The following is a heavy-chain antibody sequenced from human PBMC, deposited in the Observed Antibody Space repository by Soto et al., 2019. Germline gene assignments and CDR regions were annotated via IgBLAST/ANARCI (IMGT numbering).Heavy chain of an antibody. J-gene: IGHJ3*01. CDR3: ARRASR. CDR2: IHPSGQPI. Sequence: EVQLVESGGGLIQPGGSMRLSCAASGFTFSSSEMYWVRQAPGKGLEWVSYIHPSGQPIFYADSVKGLFTISRDNAKNSLYLQISSLRAEDSAVYYCARRASRWGQGTMVTVSS. D-gene: IGHD1-26*01. V-gene: IGHV3-48*03. CDR1: GFTFSSSE.